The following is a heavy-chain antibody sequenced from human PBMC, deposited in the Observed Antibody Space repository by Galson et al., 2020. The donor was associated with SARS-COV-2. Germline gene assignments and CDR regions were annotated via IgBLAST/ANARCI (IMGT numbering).Heavy chain of an antibody. CDR3: AKGSPQFQLVSYGYVDL. J-gene: IGHJ2*01. CDR1: GFTFNNYA. CDR2: ISYEGSIK. Sequence: GGSLRLSCAASGFTFNNYAIHWVRQAPGKGLEWLALISYEGSIKVYADTVKGRSAISRDTSQNTVYLQVSSLRPEDTATYYCAKGSPQFQLVSYGYVDLWGRGTLVTVSS. V-gene: IGHV3-30*18. D-gene: IGHD2-15*01.